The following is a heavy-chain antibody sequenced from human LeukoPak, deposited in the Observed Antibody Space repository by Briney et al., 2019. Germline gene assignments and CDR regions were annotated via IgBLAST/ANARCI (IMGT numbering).Heavy chain of an antibody. V-gene: IGHV4-61*02. CDR3: ARVGSNYGDYYYYMDV. D-gene: IGHD4-11*01. CDR2: IYTSGST. J-gene: IGHJ6*03. Sequence: RASETLSLTCTVSGGSISSGSYYGSWIRQPAGKGLEWIGRIYTSGSTNYNHSLKSRVTISVDTSKNQFSLKLSSVTAADTAVYYCARVGSNYGDYYYYMDVWGKGTTVTVSS. CDR1: GGSISSGSYY.